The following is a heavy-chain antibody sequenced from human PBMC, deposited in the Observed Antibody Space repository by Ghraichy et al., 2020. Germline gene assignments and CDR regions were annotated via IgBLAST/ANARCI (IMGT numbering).Heavy chain of an antibody. Sequence: GGSLRLSCAASGFTFSSYAMSWVRQAPGKGLEWVSAISGSGGSTYYADSVKGRFTISRDNSKNTLYLQMNSLRAEDTAVYYCAKDSYYYDSSGYYMRSEPFGYWGQGTLVTVSS. J-gene: IGHJ4*02. CDR1: GFTFSSYA. CDR2: ISGSGGST. D-gene: IGHD3-22*01. CDR3: AKDSYYYDSSGYYMRSEPFGY. V-gene: IGHV3-23*01.